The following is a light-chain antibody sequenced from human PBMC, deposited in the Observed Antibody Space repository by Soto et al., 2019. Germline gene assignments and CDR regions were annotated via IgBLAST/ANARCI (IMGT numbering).Light chain of an antibody. Sequence: EIVVTQSPGTLSLSPGEGATLSCRASQSVSSNYLAWYQQKPGQAPRLLIYGASTRATGIPARFSGSGSGTEFTLTISSLQSEDFAVYYCQQYNNWPQTFGQGTKVDIK. J-gene: IGKJ1*01. V-gene: IGKV3-15*01. CDR1: QSVSSN. CDR3: QQYNNWPQT. CDR2: GAS.